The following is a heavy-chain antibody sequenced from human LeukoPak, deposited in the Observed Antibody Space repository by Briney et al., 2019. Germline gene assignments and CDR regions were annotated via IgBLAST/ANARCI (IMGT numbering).Heavy chain of an antibody. V-gene: IGHV3-74*01. CDR2: INEDGSTI. CDR3: ARGELELLAGDY. J-gene: IGHJ4*02. Sequence: GGSLRLSCAASGFTLSSYWMHWVRQVPGKGLVWVSRINEDGSTINYADSVRGRFTISRDIAKNTLYLQMNSLRAEDTAVYYCARGELELLAGDYWGQGTLVTVSS. D-gene: IGHD1-7*01. CDR1: GFTLSSYW.